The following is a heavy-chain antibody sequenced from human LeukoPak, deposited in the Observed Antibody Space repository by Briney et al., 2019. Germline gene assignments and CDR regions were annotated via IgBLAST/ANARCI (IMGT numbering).Heavy chain of an antibody. Sequence: GGSLRLSCAASGFTFSSYWVNWVRQAPGKGLEWVANIKQDGSEKYYVDSVKGRFTISRDNAKNSLYLQMNSLRAEDTAVYYCARDVASIAARPGSRYYYYYMDVWGKGTTVTVSS. V-gene: IGHV3-7*01. CDR2: IKQDGSEK. CDR1: GFTFSSYW. J-gene: IGHJ6*03. D-gene: IGHD6-6*01. CDR3: ARDVASIAARPGSRYYYYYMDV.